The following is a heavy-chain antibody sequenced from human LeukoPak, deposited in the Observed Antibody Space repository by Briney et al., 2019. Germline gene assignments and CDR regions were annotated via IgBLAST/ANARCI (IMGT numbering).Heavy chain of an antibody. V-gene: IGHV3-64*01. CDR3: ARYGEPYAFDI. CDR1: GFTFSSYA. Sequence: GGSLRLSCAASGFTFSSYAMHWVRQAPGKGLEYVSAISSNGGSTYYANSVKGRFTISRDNSKNTLYLQMGSLRAEDMAVYYCARYGEPYAFDIWGQGTMVTVSS. D-gene: IGHD2-21*01. CDR2: ISSNGGST. J-gene: IGHJ3*02.